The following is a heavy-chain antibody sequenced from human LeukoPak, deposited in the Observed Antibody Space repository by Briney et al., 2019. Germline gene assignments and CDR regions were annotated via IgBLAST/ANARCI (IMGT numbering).Heavy chain of an antibody. V-gene: IGHV1-69*13. CDR3: ARCSTVAYYFDY. CDR1: GGTFSSYA. Sequence: SVKVSCKASGGTFSSYAISWVRQAPGQGLEWMGGIIPISGTANYAQKSQGRVTITADESTSTAYMELSSLRSEDTAVCYCARCSTVAYYFDYWGQGTLVTVSS. D-gene: IGHD2-2*01. CDR2: IIPISGTA. J-gene: IGHJ4*02.